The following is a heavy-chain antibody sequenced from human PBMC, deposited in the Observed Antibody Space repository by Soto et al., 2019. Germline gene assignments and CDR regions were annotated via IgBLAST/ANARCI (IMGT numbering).Heavy chain of an antibody. D-gene: IGHD6-19*01. CDR3: ARTYSSGWPYYYYYYGMDV. CDR1: GYTFTSYG. V-gene: IGHV1-18*01. J-gene: IGHJ6*02. Sequence: QVQLVQSGAEVKKPGASVKVSCKASGYTFTSYGISWVRQAPGQGLEWMGWISAYNGNTNYAQKLQGRVTMTTDTSTSTAYMELRRLRSDDTAVYYCARTYSSGWPYYYYYYGMDVWGQGTTVTVSS. CDR2: ISAYNGNT.